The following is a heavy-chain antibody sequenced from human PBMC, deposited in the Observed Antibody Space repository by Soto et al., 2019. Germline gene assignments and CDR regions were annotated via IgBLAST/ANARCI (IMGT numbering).Heavy chain of an antibody. D-gene: IGHD6-19*01. V-gene: IGHV1-69*13. Sequence: ASVKVSCKASGGTFSSYAISWVRQAPGQGLEWMGGIIPIFGTANYAQKFQGRVTITADESTSTAYMELNSLRAEDTAVYYCARLSSDWSSFDHWGQGTQVTVSS. CDR1: GGTFSSYA. CDR3: ARLSSDWSSFDH. CDR2: IIPIFGTA. J-gene: IGHJ4*02.